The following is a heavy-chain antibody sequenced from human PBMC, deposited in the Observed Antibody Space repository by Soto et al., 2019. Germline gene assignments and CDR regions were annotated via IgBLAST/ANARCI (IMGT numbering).Heavy chain of an antibody. D-gene: IGHD6-19*01. CDR1: GYIFSDYY. J-gene: IGHJ4*02. V-gene: IGHV3-11*01. CDR3: ARAGGSGWSLDY. CDR2: ISTSGTTI. Sequence: QGQLVESGGGLVQPGGSLRLSCAASGYIFSDYYMTWIRQAPGKGLEWVSYISTSGTTISYADSVKGRFTISRDDAKNSLYLQRNSLRAEDTAVYYCARAGGSGWSLDYWGQGTLVTVSS.